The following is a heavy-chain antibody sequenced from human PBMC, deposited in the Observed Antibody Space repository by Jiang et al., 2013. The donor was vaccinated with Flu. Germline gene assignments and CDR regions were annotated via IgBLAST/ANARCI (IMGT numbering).Heavy chain of an antibody. CDR2: IYYSETSYYNPGGP. Sequence: KGLEWIGSIYYSETSYYNPGGPYYNPSLETRVSISVDPSKNQISLKLRFVTAADTALYYCARHSTVLVPAALSDWGHGTLVTVSS. V-gene: IGHV4-39*01. J-gene: IGHJ4*01. CDR3: ARHSTVLVPAALSD. D-gene: IGHD2-2*01.